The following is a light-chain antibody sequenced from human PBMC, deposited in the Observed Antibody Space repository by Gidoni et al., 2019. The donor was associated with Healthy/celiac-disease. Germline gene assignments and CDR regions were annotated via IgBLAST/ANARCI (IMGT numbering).Light chain of an antibody. V-gene: IGKV1-NL1*01. CDR1: QGISNS. CDR3: QQYYSIFT. J-gene: IGKJ3*01. CDR2: AAS. Sequence: DIQMTQSPSSLSASVGDRVTITCRASQGISNSLAWYQQKPGKAPKLLLYAASRLESGVPSRFSGSGSGTDYTLTISSLQPEDFATYYCQQYYSIFTFGPGTKVDIK.